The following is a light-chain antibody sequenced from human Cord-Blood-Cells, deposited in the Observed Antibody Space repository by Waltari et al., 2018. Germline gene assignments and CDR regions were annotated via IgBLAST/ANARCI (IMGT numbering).Light chain of an antibody. CDR2: GAS. J-gene: IGKJ4*01. CDR3: QQYGSSRVT. V-gene: IGKV3-20*01. CDR1: QSVSSSY. Sequence: EIVLTQSPGTLSLSPGERATLSCRASQSVSSSYLAWYQQKPGPAPRLLIYGASSRATGIPDRFSGSGSGTDFTLTISRLEPEDFAVYYCQQYGSSRVTFGGGTKVEIK.